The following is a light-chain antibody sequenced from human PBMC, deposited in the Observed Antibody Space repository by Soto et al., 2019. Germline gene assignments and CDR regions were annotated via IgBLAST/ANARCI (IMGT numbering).Light chain of an antibody. CDR1: SSNIGSNT. CDR2: SNN. J-gene: IGLJ1*01. Sequence: QSVLTQAPSASGTPGQRVTISCSGSSSNIGSNTVNWYQQLPGTAPKLLIYSNNQRPSGVPDRFSGSKSGTSASLAISGLQSEDEADYYCAAWDDSLHGYVFGTGTKLTVL. CDR3: AAWDDSLHGYV. V-gene: IGLV1-44*01.